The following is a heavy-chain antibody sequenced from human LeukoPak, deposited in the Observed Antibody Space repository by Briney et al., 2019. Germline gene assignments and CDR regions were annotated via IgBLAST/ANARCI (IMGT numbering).Heavy chain of an antibody. V-gene: IGHV4-4*07. J-gene: IGHJ5*02. CDR1: GGSISSYY. D-gene: IGHD3-10*01. CDR2: ISTSGST. CDR3: ARGTSYYGSGSYYRWFDP. Sequence: KPSETLSLTSTFSGGSISSYYWSWIRQPAGKGLEWIGRISTSGSTNYNSSLKSRVTMSVDTSMNQFSLKLTSVTAADTAVYYCARGTSYYGSGSYYRWFDPWGQGTLVTVSS.